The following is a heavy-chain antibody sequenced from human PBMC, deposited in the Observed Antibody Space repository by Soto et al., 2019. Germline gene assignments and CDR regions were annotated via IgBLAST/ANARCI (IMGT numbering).Heavy chain of an antibody. J-gene: IGHJ4*02. CDR1: GFTFDDYA. V-gene: IGHV3-9*01. CDR3: AKDIFFSADPKGPIDY. D-gene: IGHD2-2*01. CDR2: ISWNSGSI. Sequence: GGSLRLSCAASGFTFDDYAMHWVRQAPGKGLEWVSGISWNSGSIGYGDSVKGRFTISRDNAKNSLYLQMISLRAEDTALYYCAKDIFFSADPKGPIDYWGQGTLVTVSS.